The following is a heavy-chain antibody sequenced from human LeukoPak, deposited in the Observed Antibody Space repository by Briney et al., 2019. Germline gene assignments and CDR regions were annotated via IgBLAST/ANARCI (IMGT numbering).Heavy chain of an antibody. J-gene: IGHJ4*02. Sequence: SETLSLTCTVSGGSISSYYWSWIRQPPGKGLEWIGYIYYSGSTNYNPSLKSRVTISVDTSKNQFSLKLSSVTAADTAVYYCARAFGSSSWYLRPFDYWGQGTLVTVSS. D-gene: IGHD6-13*01. V-gene: IGHV4-59*01. CDR1: GGSISSYY. CDR3: ARAFGSSSWYLRPFDY. CDR2: IYYSGST.